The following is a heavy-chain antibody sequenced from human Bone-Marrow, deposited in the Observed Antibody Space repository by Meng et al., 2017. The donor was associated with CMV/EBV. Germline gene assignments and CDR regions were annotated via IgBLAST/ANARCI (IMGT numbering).Heavy chain of an antibody. Sequence: GGSLRLSCAASGFTFNDHAMHWVRQAPGKGLEWVANMNQDGSQKNYVDSVKGRFTISRDNAKNSLFLQMNSLRAEDTAVYYCARVASAGRGMDVWGQGTTVTVSS. CDR1: GFTFNDHA. J-gene: IGHJ6*02. CDR2: MNQDGSQK. CDR3: ARVASAGRGMDV. V-gene: IGHV3-7*04. D-gene: IGHD6-13*01.